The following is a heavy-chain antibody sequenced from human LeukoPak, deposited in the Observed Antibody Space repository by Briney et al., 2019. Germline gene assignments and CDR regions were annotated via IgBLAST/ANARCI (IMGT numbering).Heavy chain of an antibody. V-gene: IGHV4-4*07. D-gene: IGHD3-9*01. Sequence: SETLSLTCTVSGGSISSYYWSWIRQPAGKGLEWIGRIYTSGSTNYNPSLKSRVTMSVDTSKNQLSLKLSSVTAADTAVYYCARDSTHYDILTGYYHTGLFDYWGQGTLVTVSS. CDR3: ARDSTHYDILTGYYHTGLFDY. CDR2: IYTSGST. J-gene: IGHJ4*02. CDR1: GGSISSYY.